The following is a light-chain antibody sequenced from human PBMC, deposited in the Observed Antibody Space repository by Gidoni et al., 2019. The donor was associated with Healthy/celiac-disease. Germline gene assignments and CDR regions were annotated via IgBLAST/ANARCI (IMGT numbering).Light chain of an antibody. Sequence: RQSVSRNLAWYQQKPGQAPRRLIYGASTRATGIPARVGGSGSGTEFTPTLSSLQSEDFAVDYCQQYNNWPYTFGQGTKLEIK. CDR3: QQYNNWPYT. CDR2: GAS. V-gene: IGKV3-15*01. J-gene: IGKJ2*01. CDR1: QSVSRN.